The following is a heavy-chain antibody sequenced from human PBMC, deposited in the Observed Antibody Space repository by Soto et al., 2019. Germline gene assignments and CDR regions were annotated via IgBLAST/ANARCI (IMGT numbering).Heavy chain of an antibody. Sequence: LRLSCVGSGFTFRTSGMHWVRQAPGKGLEWVAVALNDGSSKFYADSVKGRFTISSDDSRNTLYLEMNRLRAEDTAVYYCVKDVGIAVALDSWRPRTLVTVSS. CDR1: GFTFRTSG. D-gene: IGHD6-19*01. J-gene: IGHJ4*02. CDR3: VKDVGIAVALDS. CDR2: ALNDGSSK. V-gene: IGHV3-30*18.